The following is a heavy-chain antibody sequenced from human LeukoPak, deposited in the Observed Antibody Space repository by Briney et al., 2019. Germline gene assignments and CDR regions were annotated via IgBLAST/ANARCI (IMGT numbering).Heavy chain of an antibody. Sequence: PGGSLRLSCAASGFTFSSYSMNWVRQAPGKGLEWVSSISSTSTYIYYADSVKGRFTISGDNAKNSLYLQTNSLRAEDTAVYYCARVHAAAGDYWGQGTLVTVSS. CDR1: GFTFSSYS. CDR3: ARVHAAAGDY. CDR2: ISSTSTYI. J-gene: IGHJ4*02. V-gene: IGHV3-21*01. D-gene: IGHD6-13*01.